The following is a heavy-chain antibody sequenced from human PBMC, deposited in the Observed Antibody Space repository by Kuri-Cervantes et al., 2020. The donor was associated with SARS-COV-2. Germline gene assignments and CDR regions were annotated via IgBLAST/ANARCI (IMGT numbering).Heavy chain of an antibody. CDR3: AKDHSHDAFDI. J-gene: IGHJ3*02. Sequence: LSLTCVASGFTFSSYWMSWVRQAPGKGLEWVANIKQDGSEKYYVDSVRGRFTISRDNAKNMLFLQMNSLRAEDTAVYYCAKDHSHDAFDIWGQGTMVTVSS. D-gene: IGHD6-13*01. CDR2: IKQDGSEK. CDR1: GFTFSSYW. V-gene: IGHV3-7*01.